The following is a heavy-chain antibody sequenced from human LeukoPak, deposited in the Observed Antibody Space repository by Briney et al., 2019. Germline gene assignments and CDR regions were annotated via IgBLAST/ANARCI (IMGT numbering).Heavy chain of an antibody. Sequence: ASVKVSCKVSGYTLTELSMHWVRQAPGKGLEWMGGYDPEDGETIYAQKFQGRVTMTEDTSPDTAYMELSSRRSEDTAVYYCATVPRYNWNYDYWGRGTLVTVSS. J-gene: IGHJ4*02. CDR1: GYTLTELS. CDR2: YDPEDGET. V-gene: IGHV1-24*01. CDR3: ATVPRYNWNYDY. D-gene: IGHD1-20*01.